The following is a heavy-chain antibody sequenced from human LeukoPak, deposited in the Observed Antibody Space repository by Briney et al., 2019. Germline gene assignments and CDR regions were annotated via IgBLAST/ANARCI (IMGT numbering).Heavy chain of an antibody. CDR3: ARGDWLLSPFDY. CDR1: GGSISSYY. D-gene: IGHD3-9*01. CDR2: IYYSGST. V-gene: IGHV4-59*08. Sequence: PSETLSLTCTVSGGSISSYYWTWIRQPPGKGLEWIGYIYYSGSTNYNPSLKSRVTISVDTSKNQFSLKLSSVTAADTAVYYCARGDWLLSPFDYWGQGTLVTVSS. J-gene: IGHJ4*02.